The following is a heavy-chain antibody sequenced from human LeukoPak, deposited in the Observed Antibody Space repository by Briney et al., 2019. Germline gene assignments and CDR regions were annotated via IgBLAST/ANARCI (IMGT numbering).Heavy chain of an antibody. CDR1: GGSIRSYY. J-gene: IGHJ4*02. Sequence: SETLSLTCSVSGGSIRSYYWSWIRQPPGKGLEWIGYIYYGGSTNYNPSLKSRVAISVDTSKNQVSLELTSVTAADTAIYYCARHEYSYGNFDYWGQGTLVTVSS. CDR3: ARHEYSYGNFDY. CDR2: IYYGGST. V-gene: IGHV4-59*08. D-gene: IGHD5-18*01.